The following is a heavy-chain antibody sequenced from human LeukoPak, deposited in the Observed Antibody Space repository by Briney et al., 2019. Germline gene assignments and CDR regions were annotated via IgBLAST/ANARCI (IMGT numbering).Heavy chain of an antibody. CDR2: ISGSADST. CDR1: GFTFNSYA. J-gene: IGHJ4*02. D-gene: IGHD1-26*01. V-gene: IGHV3-23*01. CDR3: GKMGGPVLIVGVDY. Sequence: GGSLTLSCAASGFTFNSYAMIWLPQAPGKGLVGVTAISGSADSTYCADSVTGRFTITRDNSKNTLFMQMNTPRADDAAVYYCGKMGGPVLIVGVDYWGQGTLVTVSS.